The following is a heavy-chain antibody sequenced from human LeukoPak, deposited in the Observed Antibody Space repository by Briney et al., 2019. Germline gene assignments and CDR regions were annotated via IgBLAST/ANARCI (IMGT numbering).Heavy chain of an antibody. CDR1: GFTFSSHL. Sequence: GGSLRLSCVASGFTFSSHLTHWVRHAPGKGLVWVSRISSDGTYTNYADSVRGRFTISRDNAKNTLYLQMNSLRAEDTAVYYCAKKSPDSSGNPAYDWGQGTLVTVST. D-gene: IGHD4-23*01. CDR3: AKKSPDSSGNPAYD. V-gene: IGHV3-74*01. CDR2: ISSDGTYT. J-gene: IGHJ4*02.